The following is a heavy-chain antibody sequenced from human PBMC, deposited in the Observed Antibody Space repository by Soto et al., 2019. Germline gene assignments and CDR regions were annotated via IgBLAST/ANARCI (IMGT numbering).Heavy chain of an antibody. Sequence: PSETLSLTCTVSGGSISGDFWGWIRRPPGKGLELVGYVYYGGITKYNPSLTSRVTISVDTSKSQLSLQMNSLRAEDTAVYYCAKGISSSGYYCDYWGQGTLVTVSS. V-gene: IGHV4-59*01. CDR3: AKGISSSGYYCDY. CDR1: GGSISGDF. D-gene: IGHD3-22*01. J-gene: IGHJ4*02. CDR2: VYYGGIT.